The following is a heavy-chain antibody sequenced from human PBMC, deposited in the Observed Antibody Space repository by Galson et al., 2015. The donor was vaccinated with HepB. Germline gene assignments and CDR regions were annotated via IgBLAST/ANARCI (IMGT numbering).Heavy chain of an antibody. J-gene: IGHJ5*02. CDR3: ARATVVTLGVGFDP. Sequence: SLRLSCAASGFTFSSYSMNWVRQAPGKGLEWVSYISSSSSTIYYADSVKGRFTISRDNAKNSLYLQMNSLRDEDTAVYYCARATVVTLGVGFDPWGQGTLVTVSS. V-gene: IGHV3-48*02. D-gene: IGHD4-23*01. CDR2: ISSSSSTI. CDR1: GFTFSSYS.